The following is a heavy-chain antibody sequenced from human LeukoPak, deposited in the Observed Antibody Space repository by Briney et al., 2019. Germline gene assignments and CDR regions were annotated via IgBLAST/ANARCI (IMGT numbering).Heavy chain of an antibody. V-gene: IGHV1-2*02. D-gene: IGHD2-2*01. CDR1: GYIFTSYY. CDR3: ARDPKSQLLLDY. Sequence: GASVKVSCKASGYIFTSYYMHWVRQAPGQGLEWMGWINPYSGAINYAQKFQGRVTLTRDTSISTAYMELSRLTSGDTAVYYCARDPKSQLLLDYWGQGTLVTVSS. CDR2: INPYSGAI. J-gene: IGHJ4*02.